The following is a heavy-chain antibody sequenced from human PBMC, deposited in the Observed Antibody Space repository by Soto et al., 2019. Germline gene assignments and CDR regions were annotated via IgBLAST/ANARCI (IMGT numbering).Heavy chain of an antibody. Sequence: SVKVSCKASGGTFSSYAISWVRQAPGQGLEWMGGIIPIFGTANYAQKFQGRVTITADESTSTAYMELSSLRSEDTAVYYCARTPVDTAMVPFDYWGQGTLVTVSS. J-gene: IGHJ4*02. V-gene: IGHV1-69*13. CDR3: ARTPVDTAMVPFDY. CDR2: IIPIFGTA. CDR1: GGTFSSYA. D-gene: IGHD5-18*01.